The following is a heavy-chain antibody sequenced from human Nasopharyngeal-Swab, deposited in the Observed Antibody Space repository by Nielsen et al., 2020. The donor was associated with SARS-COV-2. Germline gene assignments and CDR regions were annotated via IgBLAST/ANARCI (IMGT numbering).Heavy chain of an antibody. CDR2: ISAYNGNT. V-gene: IGHV1-18*01. CDR3: ARESPHEYYYDSSGYNRNAFDI. D-gene: IGHD3-22*01. J-gene: IGHJ3*02. Sequence: WVRQAPGQGLEWMGWISAYNGNTNYAQKLQGRATMTTDTSTSTAYMELRSLRSDDTAVYYCARESPHEYYYDSSGYNRNAFDIWGQGTMVTVSS.